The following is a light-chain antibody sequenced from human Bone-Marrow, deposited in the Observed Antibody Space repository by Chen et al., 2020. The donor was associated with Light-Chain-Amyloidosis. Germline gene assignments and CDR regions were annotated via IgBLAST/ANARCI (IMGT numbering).Light chain of an antibody. CDR1: SSDVGGDNH. V-gene: IGLV2-14*01. CDR3: SSYTITNTLV. CDR2: EVT. Sequence: QSALTQPASVSGSPGQSITISCPGTSSDVGGDNHVSWDQQHPDKAPKLMIYEVTNRPSWVPDRFSVSKSDNTASLTISGLLTEDEADYFCSSYTITNTLVFGSGTRVTVL. J-gene: IGLJ1*01.